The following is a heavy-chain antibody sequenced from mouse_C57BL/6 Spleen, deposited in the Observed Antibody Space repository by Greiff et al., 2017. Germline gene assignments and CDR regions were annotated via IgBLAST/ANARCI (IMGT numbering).Heavy chain of an antibody. V-gene: IGHV1-15*01. Sequence: QVQLQQSGAELVRPGASVTLSCKASGYTFTDYEMHWVKQTPVHGLEWIGAIDPETGGTDSNQKFKGKAILTADKYSSPAYRELRSLTSEYSAVYYCTREETIPGSYGGQGILVTVSA. CDR1: GYTFTDYE. J-gene: IGHJ3*01. D-gene: IGHD1-1*02. CDR3: TREETIPGSY. CDR2: IDPETGGT.